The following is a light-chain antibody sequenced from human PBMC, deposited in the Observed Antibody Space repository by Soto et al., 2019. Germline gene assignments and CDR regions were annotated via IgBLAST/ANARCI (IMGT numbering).Light chain of an antibody. J-gene: IGLJ2*01. Sequence: QSALTQPPSTSGTPGQRVTISCSGSSSNIGSNYAYWYQQLPGAAPKLLIHRNDQRPSGVPDRFSGSKSGTSASLAISGLRSDDEADYFCAAWDDSLSGVVFGGGTKLTVL. CDR2: RND. CDR3: AAWDDSLSGVV. CDR1: SSNIGSNY. V-gene: IGLV1-47*01.